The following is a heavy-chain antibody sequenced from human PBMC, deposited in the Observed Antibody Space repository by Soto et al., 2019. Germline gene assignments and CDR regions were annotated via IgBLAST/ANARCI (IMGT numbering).Heavy chain of an antibody. Sequence: SETLSLTCAVSGGSISSSNWWSWVRQPPGKGLEWIGEIYHSGSTNYNPSLKSRVTISVDKSKNQFSLKLSSVTAADTAVYYCARDRPYYDFWSGYYDYYYYGMDVWGQGTTVTVSS. D-gene: IGHD3-3*01. V-gene: IGHV4-4*02. CDR2: IYHSGST. CDR1: GGSISSSNW. CDR3: ARDRPYYDFWSGYYDYYYYGMDV. J-gene: IGHJ6*02.